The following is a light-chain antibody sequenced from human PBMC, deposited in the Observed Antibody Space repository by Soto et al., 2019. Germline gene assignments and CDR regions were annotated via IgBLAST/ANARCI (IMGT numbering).Light chain of an antibody. V-gene: IGKV3-20*01. CDR2: GAS. CDR1: QSVRSSF. CDR3: QQYHRSPRT. J-gene: IGKJ1*01. Sequence: EIVLTQSPGTLSLVPGQRATLSCRASQSVRSSFLAWLQQKPGQPPRLLIYGASIRVPGIPDRFSGSGSGTDFTLTISRLEPEDFAVYYCQQYHRSPRTFGQGTKVEIK.